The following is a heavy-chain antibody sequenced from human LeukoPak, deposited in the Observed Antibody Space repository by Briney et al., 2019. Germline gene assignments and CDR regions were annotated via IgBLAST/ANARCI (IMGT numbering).Heavy chain of an antibody. V-gene: IGHV7-4-1*02. CDR1: GYTFTSYA. CDR3: ARNLGYCRGGSCYSRRPY. Sequence: ASVKVSCKASGYTFTSYAMSWVRQAPGQGLEWMGLINTNTGNPTYAQGFTGRFVFSLDTSVSTAYLQISSLKAEDTAVYYCARNLGYCRGGSCYSRRPYWGQGTLVTVST. J-gene: IGHJ4*02. D-gene: IGHD2-15*01. CDR2: INTNTGNP.